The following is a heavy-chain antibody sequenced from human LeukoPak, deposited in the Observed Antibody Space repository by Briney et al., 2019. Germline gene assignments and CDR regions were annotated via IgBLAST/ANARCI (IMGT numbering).Heavy chain of an antibody. Sequence: SETLSLTCTVSGGSISSSSYYWGWIRQPPGKGLEWIGGIYYTGSTYYNPSLKSRVTISVDTSKNQFSLKVSSVTAADTAVYYCALTGGYSYGSIDYWGQGTLVTVSS. J-gene: IGHJ4*02. CDR3: ALTGGYSYGSIDY. V-gene: IGHV4-39*01. CDR2: IYYTGST. CDR1: GGSISSSSYY. D-gene: IGHD5-18*01.